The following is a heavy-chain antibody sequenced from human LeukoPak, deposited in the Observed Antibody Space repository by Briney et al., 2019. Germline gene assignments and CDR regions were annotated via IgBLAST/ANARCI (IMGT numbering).Heavy chain of an antibody. CDR1: GGSISSYY. Sequence: SETLSLTCTVSGGSISSYYWSWIRQPPGKRLEWIGYIYYSGSTNYNPSLKSRVTISVDTSKNQFSLKLSSETAADTAVYYCARFPFTGDLDYWGQGTLVTVSS. V-gene: IGHV4-59*01. CDR2: IYYSGST. D-gene: IGHD3-16*01. CDR3: ARFPFTGDLDY. J-gene: IGHJ4*02.